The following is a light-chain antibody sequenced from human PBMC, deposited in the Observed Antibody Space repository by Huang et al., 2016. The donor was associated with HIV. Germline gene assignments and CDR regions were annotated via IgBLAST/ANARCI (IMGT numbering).Light chain of an antibody. J-gene: IGKJ3*01. Sequence: DIQMTQSPSSLSASVGDRVTITCQASQDISNYLNWYQQKPGKAPKLLSYDASNLETGVPSRFSGSGSGTDFTFSISSLQPEDIATYYCQQYDNLLLTFGPGTKVDIK. V-gene: IGKV1-33*01. CDR2: DAS. CDR1: QDISNY. CDR3: QQYDNLLLT.